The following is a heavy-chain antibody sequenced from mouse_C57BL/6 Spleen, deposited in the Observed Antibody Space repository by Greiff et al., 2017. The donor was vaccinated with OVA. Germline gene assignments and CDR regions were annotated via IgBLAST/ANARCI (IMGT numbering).Heavy chain of an antibody. CDR1: GYTFTDYY. Sequence: EVKLQQSGPELVKPGASVKISCKASGYTFTDYYMNWVKQSHGKSLEWIGDINPNNGGTSYNQKFKGKATLTVDKSSSTAYMELRSLTSEDSAVYYCARRDFSDYWGQGTTLTVSS. CDR3: ARRDFSDY. J-gene: IGHJ2*01. V-gene: IGHV1-26*01. CDR2: INPNNGGT.